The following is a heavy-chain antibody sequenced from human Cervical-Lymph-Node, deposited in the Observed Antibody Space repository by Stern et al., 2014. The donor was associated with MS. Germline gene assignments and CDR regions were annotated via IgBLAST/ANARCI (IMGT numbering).Heavy chain of an antibody. J-gene: IGHJ4*02. Sequence: VQLVESGGGVVQPGRSLRLSCAASGFTFSSYGMHWVRQAPGKGLEWVAVIWYDGSNKYYADSVKGRFTISRDNSKNTLYLQMNSLRAEDTAVYYCARESGDGYNPDYWGQGTLVTVSS. D-gene: IGHD5-24*01. V-gene: IGHV3-33*01. CDR1: GFTFSSYG. CDR2: IWYDGSNK. CDR3: ARESGDGYNPDY.